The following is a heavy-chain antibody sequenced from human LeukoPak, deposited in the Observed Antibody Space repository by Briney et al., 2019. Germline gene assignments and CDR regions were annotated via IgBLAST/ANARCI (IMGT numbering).Heavy chain of an antibody. Sequence: GGSLRLSCAASGFTVSSNYMSWVRQAPGKGLEWVSVIYSGGSTYYADSVKGRFTISRDNSKNTLYLQMNSLRAEDTAVYYCARSYNMVRGVIAFDPWGQGTLVTVSS. D-gene: IGHD3-10*01. CDR2: IYSGGST. CDR3: ARSYNMVRGVIAFDP. J-gene: IGHJ5*02. V-gene: IGHV3-66*01. CDR1: GFTVSSNY.